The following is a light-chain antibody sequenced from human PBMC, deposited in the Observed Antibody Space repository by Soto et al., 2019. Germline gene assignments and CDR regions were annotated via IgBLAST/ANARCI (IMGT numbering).Light chain of an antibody. CDR3: SSYTGDRHFYV. V-gene: IGLV2-8*01. Sequence: SVLTQPPSPSGAPVQSASTPFTGTPREFGTYNFVSWYQQHPGKAPKLLIYEVTKRPSGVPDRFSGSKSGNTASLTVSGLQAEDEAEYFCSSYTGDRHFYVFGTGTKVTVL. J-gene: IGLJ1*01. CDR2: EVT. CDR1: PREFGTYNF.